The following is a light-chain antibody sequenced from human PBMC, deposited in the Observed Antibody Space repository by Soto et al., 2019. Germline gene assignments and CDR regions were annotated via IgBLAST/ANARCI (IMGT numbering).Light chain of an antibody. CDR3: SSYAGSDSWV. J-gene: IGLJ3*02. V-gene: IGLV2-8*01. CDR2: EVN. Sequence: QSALTQPPSASGSPGQSVTISCTGTSSDIGGYNYVSWYQQYPGRAPQLMIFEVNKRPSGVPDRFSGSKSGNTASLTVSGLQAEDEADYYCSSYAGSDSWVFGGGTKLTVL. CDR1: SSDIGGYNY.